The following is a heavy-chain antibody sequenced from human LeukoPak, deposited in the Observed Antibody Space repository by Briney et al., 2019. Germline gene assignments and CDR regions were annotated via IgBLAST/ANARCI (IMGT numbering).Heavy chain of an antibody. J-gene: IGHJ5*02. D-gene: IGHD1-1*01. Sequence: SETLSLTCVVYDESFSGYYWTWIRQPPGKGLEWIGQINHSGSTNYNPSLKSRVIISVDTSKNQFSLKLSSVTAADTAVYYCARFQRWFDPWGQGTLVTVSS. V-gene: IGHV4-34*01. CDR3: ARFQRWFDP. CDR1: DESFSGYY. CDR2: INHSGST.